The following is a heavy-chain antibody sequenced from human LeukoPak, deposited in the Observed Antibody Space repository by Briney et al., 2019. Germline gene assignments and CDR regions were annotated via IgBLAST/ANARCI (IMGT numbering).Heavy chain of an antibody. V-gene: IGHV4-61*02. J-gene: IGHJ4*02. CDR3: ARVGPHYDYVWGSYRSVFDY. CDR2: INTSGST. D-gene: IGHD3-16*02. CDR1: GGSISSGSYY. Sequence: SQTLSLTCTVSGGSISSGSYYWSWIRQPAGKGLEWIGRINTSGSTNYNPSLKSRVTISVDTSKNQFSLKLSSVTAADTAVYYCARVGPHYDYVWGSYRSVFDYWGQGTLVTVSS.